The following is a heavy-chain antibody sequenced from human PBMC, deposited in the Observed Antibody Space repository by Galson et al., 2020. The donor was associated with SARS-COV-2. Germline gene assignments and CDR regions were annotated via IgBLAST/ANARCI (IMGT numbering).Heavy chain of an antibody. Sequence: SQTLSLTCPVPGGSISSSSYYWGWIRQPPGKGLEWIGRIYYSGSTYYNPSLKSRVTISVDTSKNQFTLKLSSVTAADTAVYYCARDVHTAESSFDYWGQGTLVTVSS. V-gene: IGHV4-39*06. CDR2: IYYSGST. CDR1: GGSISSSSYY. J-gene: IGHJ4*02. CDR3: ARDVHTAESSFDY.